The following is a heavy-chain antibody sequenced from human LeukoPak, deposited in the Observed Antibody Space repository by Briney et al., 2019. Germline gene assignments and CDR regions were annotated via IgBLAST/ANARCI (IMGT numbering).Heavy chain of an antibody. CDR3: ARSHSSRWYLDY. CDR2: IYYSGST. CDR1: GGSISSYY. J-gene: IGHJ4*02. Sequence: SETLSLTCTVSGGSISSYYWSWIRQPPGKGLEWIGYIYYSGSTKYNPSLKSRVTISVDTSKNQFSLKLSSVTAADTAVYYCARSHSSRWYLDYWGQGTLVTVSS. V-gene: IGHV4-59*01. D-gene: IGHD6-13*01.